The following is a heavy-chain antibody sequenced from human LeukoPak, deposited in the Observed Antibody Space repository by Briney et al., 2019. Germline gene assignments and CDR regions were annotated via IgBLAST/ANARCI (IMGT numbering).Heavy chain of an antibody. D-gene: IGHD6-13*01. J-gene: IGHJ4*02. V-gene: IGHV5-10-1*01. CDR2: IDPSDSYT. CDR1: GYSFTSYW. Sequence: GESLKISCKGSGYSFTSYWISWVRQMPGQGLEWMGRIDPSDSYTNYSPSFQGHVTISADKFISTAYLQWSSLKASDAAMYYCARRSRGQSSSWSQYDTDYWGQGTLVTVSS. CDR3: ARRSRGQSSSWSQYDTDY.